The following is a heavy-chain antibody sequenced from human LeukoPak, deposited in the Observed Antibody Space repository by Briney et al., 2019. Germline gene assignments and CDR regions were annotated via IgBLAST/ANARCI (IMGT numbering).Heavy chain of an antibody. CDR1: GFTFSSYS. Sequence: GGSLRLSCAASGFTFSSYSMNWVRQAPGKGLEWVSSISSSSSYIYYADSVKGRFTISRGNAKNSLYLQMNSLRAEDTAVYYCARAGPAAMTQYFQHWGQGTLVTVSS. V-gene: IGHV3-21*01. J-gene: IGHJ1*01. CDR3: ARAGPAAMTQYFQH. D-gene: IGHD2-2*01. CDR2: ISSSSSYI.